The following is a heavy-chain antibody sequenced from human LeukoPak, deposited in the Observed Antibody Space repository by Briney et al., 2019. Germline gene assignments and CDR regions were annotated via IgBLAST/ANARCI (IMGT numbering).Heavy chain of an antibody. Sequence: GASLKISCKGSGSIFTSYWIGWVRQLPGKGLEWMGIIYPGDSDTRYSPSFQGQVTISADKSISTAYLQWSSLKASDTAMYYCARAPPYYYDSSGYYGLDAFDIWAKGQWSPSLQ. CDR2: IYPGDSDT. J-gene: IGHJ3*02. CDR3: ARAPPYYYDSSGYYGLDAFDI. D-gene: IGHD3-22*01. CDR1: GSIFTSYW. V-gene: IGHV5-51*01.